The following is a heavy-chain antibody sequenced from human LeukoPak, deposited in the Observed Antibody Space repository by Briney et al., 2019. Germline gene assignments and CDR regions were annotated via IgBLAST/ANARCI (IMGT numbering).Heavy chain of an antibody. D-gene: IGHD2/OR15-2a*01. CDR2: IYYSGST. J-gene: IGHJ6*02. V-gene: IGHV4-59*01. CDR1: GGSISSYY. Sequence: SETLSLTCTVSGGSISSYYWSWIRQPPGKGLEWIGYIYYSGSTNYNPSLKSRVTISVDTSKNQFSLKLSSVTAADTAVYYCARSMVLSTDYYGMDVWGQGTTVTVSS. CDR3: ARSMVLSTDYYGMDV.